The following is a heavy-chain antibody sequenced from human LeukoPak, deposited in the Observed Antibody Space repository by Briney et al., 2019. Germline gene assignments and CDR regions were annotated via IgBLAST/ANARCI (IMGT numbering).Heavy chain of an antibody. CDR3: ATGVPPLWSGYYTGYYYYGMDV. CDR1: GGTFSSYA. D-gene: IGHD3-3*01. J-gene: IGHJ6*02. Sequence: SVKVSCKASGGTFSSYAISWVRQAPGQGLEWMGGIIPIFGTANYAQKFQGRVTITADESTSTAYMELSSLRSEDTAVYYCATGVPPLWSGYYTGYYYYGMDVWGQGTTVTVSS. V-gene: IGHV1-69*13. CDR2: IIPIFGTA.